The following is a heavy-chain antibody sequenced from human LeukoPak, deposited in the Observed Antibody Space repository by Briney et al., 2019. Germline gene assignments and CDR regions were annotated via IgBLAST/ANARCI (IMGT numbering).Heavy chain of an antibody. CDR3: ARLGYCSSTSCYEGGDAFDI. J-gene: IGHJ3*02. CDR1: GGSISSYY. CDR2: IYYSGST. V-gene: IGHV4-59*01. Sequence: SETLSLTCTVSGGSISSYYWSWIRQPPGKGLEWIGYIYYSGSTNYNPSLKSRATISVDTSKNQFSLKLSSVTAADTAVYYCARLGYCSSTSCYEGGDAFDIWGQGTMVTVSS. D-gene: IGHD2-2*01.